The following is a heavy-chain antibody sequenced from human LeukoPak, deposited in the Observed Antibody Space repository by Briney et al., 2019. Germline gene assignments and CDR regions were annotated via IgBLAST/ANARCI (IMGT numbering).Heavy chain of an antibody. D-gene: IGHD6-19*01. CDR1: GGSISSSSYY. Sequence: PSETLSLTCTVSGGSISSSSYYWGWIRQPPGTGLEWIGSIYYSGSTYYNPSLKSRVTISVDTSKNQFSLKLSSVTAADTAVYYCAREGSGYFDHWGQGTPVTVSS. J-gene: IGHJ4*02. CDR2: IYYSGST. V-gene: IGHV4-39*07. CDR3: AREGSGYFDH.